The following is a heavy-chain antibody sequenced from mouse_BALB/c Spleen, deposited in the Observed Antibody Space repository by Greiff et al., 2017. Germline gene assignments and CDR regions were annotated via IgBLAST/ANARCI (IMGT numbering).Heavy chain of an antibody. CDR1: GYTFTSYW. J-gene: IGHJ2*01. Sequence: VQLQQPGAELVKPGASVKLSCKASGYTFTSYWMHWVKQRPGQGLEWIGEIDPSDSYTNYNQKFKGKATLTVDKSSSTAYMQLSSLTSEDSAVYYCARRGTGDYWGQGTTLTVSS. D-gene: IGHD3-3*01. CDR3: ARRGTGDY. CDR2: IDPSDSYT. V-gene: IGHV1-69*02.